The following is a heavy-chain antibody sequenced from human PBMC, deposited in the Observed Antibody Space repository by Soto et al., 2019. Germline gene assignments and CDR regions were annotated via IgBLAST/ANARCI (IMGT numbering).Heavy chain of an antibody. CDR3: ARDLRSGDYVVLGY. CDR1: GFTFSGYA. CDR2: ISGSGDST. J-gene: IGHJ4*02. D-gene: IGHD4-17*01. Sequence: EVQLLESGGGLVQPGGSLRLSCAASGFTFSGYAMSWVRQAPGKGLEWVLAISGSGDSTYYADSVKGRFTISRDNSKNTLYLQVNSLRAEDTALYYCARDLRSGDYVVLGYWGQGTLVTVSS. V-gene: IGHV3-23*01.